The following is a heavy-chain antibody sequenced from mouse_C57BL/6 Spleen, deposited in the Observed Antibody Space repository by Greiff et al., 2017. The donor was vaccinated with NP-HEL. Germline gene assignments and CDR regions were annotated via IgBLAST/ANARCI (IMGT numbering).Heavy chain of an antibody. V-gene: IGHV1-80*01. J-gene: IGHJ3*01. Sequence: VQLQQSGAELVKPGASAKISCKASGYAFSSYWMNWVKQRPGKGLEWIGQIYPGDGDTNYNGKFKGKATLTADKSSSTAYMQLSSLTSEDSAVYFCASGPYDYDAWFAYWGQGTLVTVSA. CDR3: ASGPYDYDAWFAY. CDR1: GYAFSSYW. D-gene: IGHD2-4*01. CDR2: IYPGDGDT.